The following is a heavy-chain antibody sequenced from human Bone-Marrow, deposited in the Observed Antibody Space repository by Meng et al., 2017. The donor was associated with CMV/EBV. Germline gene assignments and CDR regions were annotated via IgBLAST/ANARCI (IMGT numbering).Heavy chain of an antibody. CDR3: ASRAHYDGSGSYTDY. Sequence: SETLSLTCTVSGGSISSSSYYWGWIRQPPGKGLEWIGSIYYSGSTHYNPSLKSRVTISVDTSKNQFSLKLSSVTAADTAVYYCASRAHYDGSGSYTDYWGQGTLVTVSS. D-gene: IGHD3-10*01. CDR2: IYYSGST. J-gene: IGHJ4*02. CDR1: GGSISSSSYY. V-gene: IGHV4-39*07.